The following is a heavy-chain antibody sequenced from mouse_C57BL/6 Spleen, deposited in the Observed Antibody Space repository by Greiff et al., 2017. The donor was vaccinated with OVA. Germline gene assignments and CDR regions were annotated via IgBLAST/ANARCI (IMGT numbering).Heavy chain of an antibody. CDR2: INPSTGGT. D-gene: IGHD1-1*01. Sequence: EVQLKESGPELVKPGASVKISCKASGYSFTGYYMNWVKQSPEKSLEWIGEINPSTGGTTYNQKFKAKATLTVDKSSSTAYMQLKSLTSEDAAVYYCARSHYYGSTLDYWGQGTTLTVSS. J-gene: IGHJ2*01. CDR3: ARSHYYGSTLDY. CDR1: GYSFTGYY. V-gene: IGHV1-42*01.